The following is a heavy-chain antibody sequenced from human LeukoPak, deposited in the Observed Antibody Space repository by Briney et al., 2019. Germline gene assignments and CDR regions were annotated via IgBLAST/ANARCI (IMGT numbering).Heavy chain of an antibody. CDR1: GFTFSSYG. J-gene: IGHJ6*02. CDR2: IRYDGSNK. V-gene: IGHV3-30*02. D-gene: IGHD3-9*01. CDR3: AKVMYPVYDDILTGLPTIDYYGMDV. Sequence: PGGSLRLSCAASGFTFSSYGMHWVRQAPGKGLEWVAFIRYDGSNKYYADSVKGRFTISRDNSKNTLYLQMNSLRAEDTAVYYCAKVMYPVYDDILTGLPTIDYYGMDVWGQGTTVTVSS.